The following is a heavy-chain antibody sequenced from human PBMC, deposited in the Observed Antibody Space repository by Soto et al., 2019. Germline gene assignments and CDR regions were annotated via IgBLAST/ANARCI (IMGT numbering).Heavy chain of an antibody. V-gene: IGHV3-11*01. CDR2: ISSSGSTI. J-gene: IGHJ6*03. Sequence: GGSLRLSCAASGFTFSDYYMSWIRQAPGKGLEWVSYISSSGSTIYYADSVKGRFTISRDNAKNSLYLQMNSLRAEDTAVYYWARGESNYDILTGYHLYYMDVWGKGTTVTVSS. CDR1: GFTFSDYY. D-gene: IGHD3-9*01. CDR3: ARGESNYDILTGYHLYYMDV.